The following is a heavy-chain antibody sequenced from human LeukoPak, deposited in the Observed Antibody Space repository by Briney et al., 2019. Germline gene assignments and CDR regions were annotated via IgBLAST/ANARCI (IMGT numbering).Heavy chain of an antibody. D-gene: IGHD6-19*01. V-gene: IGHV4-34*01. J-gene: IGHJ5*02. Sequence: SETLSLTCAVYGGSFSGYYWSWIRQPPGKGLEWIGEINHSGSTNYNPSLKSRVTISVDTSKNQFSLKLSSVTAADTAVYYCARHSAVAVTRWFDPWGQGTLVTVSS. CDR1: GGSFSGYY. CDR2: INHSGST. CDR3: ARHSAVAVTRWFDP.